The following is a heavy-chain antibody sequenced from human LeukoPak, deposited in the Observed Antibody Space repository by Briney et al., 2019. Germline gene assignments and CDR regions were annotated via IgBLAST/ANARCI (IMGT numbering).Heavy chain of an antibody. Sequence: AASLQLSSKGSRYRFASYWLGCVRPMPATGLERMGIIYPGDSDTRYSPSFQGQVTISADKSISTAYLQWSSLKASDTAMYYCARQIVTCSGGSCYSGEDYWGQGTLVTVSS. D-gene: IGHD2-15*01. J-gene: IGHJ4*02. CDR2: IYPGDSDT. CDR1: RYRFASYW. V-gene: IGHV5-51*01. CDR3: ARQIVTCSGGSCYSGEDY.